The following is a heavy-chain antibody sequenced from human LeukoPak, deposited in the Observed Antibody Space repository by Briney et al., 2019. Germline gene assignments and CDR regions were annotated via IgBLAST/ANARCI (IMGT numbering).Heavy chain of an antibody. CDR2: IKNDGSCT. CDR1: GVTFSRYW. CDR3: VRQRYCSGGSCYTSGFDC. J-gene: IGHJ4*02. D-gene: IGHD2-15*01. Sequence: GGSLRLSCAASGVTFSRYWMHWVRQAPGKGLVWVSRIKNDGSCTTYADSVKGRFTISRDNAKNTLYLQMNSLSAADTAVYYCVRQRYCSGGSCYTSGFDCWGQGTLVTVSS. V-gene: IGHV3-74*01.